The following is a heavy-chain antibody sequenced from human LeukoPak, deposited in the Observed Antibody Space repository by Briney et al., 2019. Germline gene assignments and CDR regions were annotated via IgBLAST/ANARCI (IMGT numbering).Heavy chain of an antibody. CDR2: TIPIFGTA. D-gene: IGHD3-10*01. V-gene: IGHV1-69*13. J-gene: IGHJ4*02. Sequence: GASVKVSCKASGGTFSSYAISWVRQAPGQGLEWMGGTIPIFGTANYAQKFQGRVTITADESTSTAYMELSSLRSEDTAVYYCARGYYGSGSYRIDYWGQGTLVTVSS. CDR1: GGTFSSYA. CDR3: ARGYYGSGSYRIDY.